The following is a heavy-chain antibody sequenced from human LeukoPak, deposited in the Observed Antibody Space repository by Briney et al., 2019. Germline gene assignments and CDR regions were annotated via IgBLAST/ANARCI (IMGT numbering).Heavy chain of an antibody. D-gene: IGHD3-10*01. J-gene: IGHJ3*02. CDR1: GYTFTVYY. Sequence: ASVKVSCKASGYTFTVYYIHWVRQAPGQGPEWMGWINPSSGGTKYAEKFQGRVTMTRDTSISTIYMEVGRLTSDDTAVYYCARDHYGSGSYYAFDIWGQGTMVTVSS. V-gene: IGHV1-2*02. CDR2: INPSSGGT. CDR3: ARDHYGSGSYYAFDI.